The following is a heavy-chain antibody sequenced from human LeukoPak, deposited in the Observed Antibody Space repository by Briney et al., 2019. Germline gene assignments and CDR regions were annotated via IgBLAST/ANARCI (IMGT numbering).Heavy chain of an antibody. Sequence: GGPLRLSCAASGFTFSSYSMNWVRQAPGKGLEWVSSISSSSSYIYYADSVKGRSTISRDNAKNSLYLQMNSLRAEDTAVYYCARSRLSHDWFDPWGQGTLVTVSS. J-gene: IGHJ5*02. CDR3: ARSRLSHDWFDP. V-gene: IGHV3-21*01. CDR2: ISSSSSYI. D-gene: IGHD3-16*02. CDR1: GFTFSSYS.